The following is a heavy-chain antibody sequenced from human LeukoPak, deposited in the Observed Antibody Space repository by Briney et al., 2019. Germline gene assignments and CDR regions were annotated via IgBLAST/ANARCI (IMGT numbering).Heavy chain of an antibody. J-gene: IGHJ4*02. CDR3: ARDQYGLGYGSLFDY. D-gene: IGHD3-10*01. CDR2: IYSGGFT. CDR1: GFTISNNY. V-gene: IGHV3-66*01. Sequence: GGSLRLSCAASGFTISNNYIRWLRQAPGKGLEWVSHIYSGGFTQFAGSVRGRFTMSRDNAKKSLYLEMNSLRAEDTAVYYCARDQYGLGYGSLFDYWGQGTLVTVSS.